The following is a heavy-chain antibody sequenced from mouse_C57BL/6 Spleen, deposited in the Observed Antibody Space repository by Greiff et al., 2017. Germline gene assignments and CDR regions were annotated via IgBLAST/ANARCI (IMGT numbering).Heavy chain of an antibody. V-gene: IGHV1-54*01. CDR1: GYAFTNYL. J-gene: IGHJ2*01. D-gene: IGHD1-1*01. CDR3: ARSYYYGSSYSDY. CDR2: INPGSGGT. Sequence: QVQLQQSGAELVRPGTSVKVSCKASGYAFTNYLIEWVKQRPGQGLEWIGVINPGSGGTNYNEKFKGKATLTADKSSSTAYMQLSSLTSEDSAVYFCARSYYYGSSYSDYWGQGTTLTVFS.